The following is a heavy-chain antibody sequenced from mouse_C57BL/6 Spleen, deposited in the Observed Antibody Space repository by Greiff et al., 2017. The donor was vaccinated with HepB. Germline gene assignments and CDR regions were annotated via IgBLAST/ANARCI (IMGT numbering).Heavy chain of an antibody. V-gene: IGHV1-7*01. Sequence: VKLVESGAELAKPGASVKLSCKASGYTFTSYWMHWVKQRPGQGLEWIGYINPSSGYTKYNQKFKDKATLTADKSSSTAYMQLSSLTYEDAAVYYCARGITTVVDRGALDYCGQGTSVTVSP. CDR3: ARGITTVVDRGALDY. CDR1: GYTFTSYW. J-gene: IGHJ4*01. D-gene: IGHD1-1*01. CDR2: INPSSGYT.